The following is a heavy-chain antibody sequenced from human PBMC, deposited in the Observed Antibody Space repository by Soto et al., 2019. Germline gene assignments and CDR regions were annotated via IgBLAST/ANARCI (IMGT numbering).Heavy chain of an antibody. D-gene: IGHD6-19*01. CDR2: INDDGSTT. CDR1: GFTFNNDW. Sequence: PGGSLRLSCAASGFTFNNDWIHWVRQVPGKGLVWVSRINDDGSTTNYADSVKGRFTISRDNAKNTVYLQMNSLRAEDAAVYYCARGGFRQWLHDYWGQGTLVTVSS. CDR3: ARGGFRQWLHDY. V-gene: IGHV3-74*01. J-gene: IGHJ4*02.